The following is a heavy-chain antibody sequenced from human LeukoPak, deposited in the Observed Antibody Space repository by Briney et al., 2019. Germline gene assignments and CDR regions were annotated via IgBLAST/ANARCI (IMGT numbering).Heavy chain of an antibody. J-gene: IGHJ5*02. CDR2: IRGKAYGGTT. Sequence: GGSLRLSCAASGFTFSSYSMNWVRQAPGKGLEWVGFIRGKAYGGTTDYAASVKGRFTISRDDSKSIAYLQMNSLKTEDTAVYYCTRGRSWFDPWGQGALVTVSS. CDR1: GFTFSSYS. V-gene: IGHV3-49*04. CDR3: TRGRSWFDP. D-gene: IGHD3-16*01.